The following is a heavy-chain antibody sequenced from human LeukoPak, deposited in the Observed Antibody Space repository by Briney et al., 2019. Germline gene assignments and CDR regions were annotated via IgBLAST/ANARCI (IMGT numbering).Heavy chain of an antibody. J-gene: IGHJ5*02. V-gene: IGHV4-30-4*08. CDR3: ARDHSTNWFDP. CDR1: TRSISSGDYY. Sequence: PSQTLSLTRTVSTRSISSGDYYWRWIRQPPGKGLEWIANIYYSGSTHYNPSLKTRATISVDTSKNQFSLKLSSVAAADTAVYYCARDHSTNWFDPWGQGTLVTVSS. CDR2: IYYSGST.